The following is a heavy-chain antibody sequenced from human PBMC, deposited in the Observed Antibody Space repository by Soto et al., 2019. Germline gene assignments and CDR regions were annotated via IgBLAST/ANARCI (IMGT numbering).Heavy chain of an antibody. J-gene: IGHJ4*02. CDR1: GFTFDDYA. CDR2: ISWNSGSI. CDR3: AKDMAYSSSWYYFDY. V-gene: IGHV3-9*01. D-gene: IGHD6-13*01. Sequence: QPGGSLRLSCAASGFTFDDYAMHWVRQAPGKGLEWVSGISWNSGSIGYADSVKGRFTISRDNAKNSLYLQMNSLRAEDTALYYCAKDMAYSSSWYYFDYWGQGTLVTVSS.